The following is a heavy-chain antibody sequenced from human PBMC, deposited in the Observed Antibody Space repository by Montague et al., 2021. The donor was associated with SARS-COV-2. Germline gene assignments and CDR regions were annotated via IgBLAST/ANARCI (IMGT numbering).Heavy chain of an antibody. Sequence: SETLSLTCTVSGGSIRTSSYYWGWIRQPPGKGLDWIGSINYSGSTYYNPSLKSRVTISVDTSKNQFSLKLSSVTAADTAVYYCAMRGGALDAFDIWGQGTMVIVSS. CDR3: AMRGGALDAFDI. J-gene: IGHJ3*02. D-gene: IGHD4-17*01. V-gene: IGHV4-39*01. CDR1: GGSIRTSSYY. CDR2: INYSGST.